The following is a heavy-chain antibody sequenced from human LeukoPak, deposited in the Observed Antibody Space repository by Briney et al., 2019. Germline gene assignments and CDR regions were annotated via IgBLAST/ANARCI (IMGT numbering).Heavy chain of an antibody. J-gene: IGHJ5*02. CDR3: ARVIFVVVPAAMGGGNNWFDP. Sequence: ASVKVSCKASGYTFTTYDINWVRQATGQGLEWMGWISAYNGNTNYAQKLQGRVTMTTDTSTSTAYMELRSLRSDDTAVYYCARVIFVVVPAAMGGGNNWFDPWGQGTLVTVSS. CDR1: GYTFTTYD. D-gene: IGHD2-2*01. CDR2: ISAYNGNT. V-gene: IGHV1-18*01.